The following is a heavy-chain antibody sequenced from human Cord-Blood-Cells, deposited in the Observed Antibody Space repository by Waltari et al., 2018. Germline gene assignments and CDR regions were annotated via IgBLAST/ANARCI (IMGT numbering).Heavy chain of an antibody. CDR2: INSDGSST. CDR3: ARDSGLLWFGELSH. V-gene: IGHV3-74*01. D-gene: IGHD3-10*01. J-gene: IGHJ1*01. Sequence: EVQLVESGGGLVQPGGSLRLSCAASGFTFSSYWMHWVRQAPGKGLVWVSRINSDGSSTSYADSGKGRFTSSRDNAKNTLYLQMNSLRAEDTAVYYCARDSGLLWFGELSHWGQGTLVTVSS. CDR1: GFTFSSYW.